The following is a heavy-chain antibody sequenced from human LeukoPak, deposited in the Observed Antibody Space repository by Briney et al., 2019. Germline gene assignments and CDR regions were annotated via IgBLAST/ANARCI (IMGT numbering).Heavy chain of an antibody. V-gene: IGHV1-18*01. CDR3: ARDVGRSYDLDY. CDR1: GYTFTSYG. CDR2: ISAYNGNT. J-gene: IGHJ4*02. D-gene: IGHD3-16*01. Sequence: ASVKVSCKASGYTFTSYGISWVRQAPGHGREWVGRISAYNGNTDYAQSLQGRVTMTIDTSTSTVYMELRSLRSDDTAVYYCARDVGRSYDLDYWGQGTLVTVSS.